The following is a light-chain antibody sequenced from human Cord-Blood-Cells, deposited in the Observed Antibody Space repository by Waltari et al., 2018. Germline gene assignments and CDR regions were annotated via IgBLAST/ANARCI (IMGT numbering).Light chain of an antibody. Sequence: DIQMTQSPSSLSASVGRRVTITCRASQGITSYLNWYQQKPGKAPKLLIYAASSLQSGVPSRFSGSVSGTDFTLTISSLQPEDFATYYCQQSYSTPRTFGQGTKVEIK. CDR2: AAS. V-gene: IGKV1-39*01. J-gene: IGKJ1*01. CDR3: QQSYSTPRT. CDR1: QGITSY.